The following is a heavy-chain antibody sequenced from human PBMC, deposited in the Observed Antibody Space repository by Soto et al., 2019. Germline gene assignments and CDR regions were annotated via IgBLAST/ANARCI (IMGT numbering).Heavy chain of an antibody. CDR1: GGSISSGDYY. CDR2: IYYSGST. Sequence: PSETLSLTCTVSGGSISSGDYYWSWIRQPPGKGLEWIGYIYYSGSTYYNPSLKSRVTISVDTSKNQFSLKLSSVTAADTAVYYCARVRVLLRGYYYYGMDVWGQGTTVTVSS. J-gene: IGHJ6*02. CDR3: ARVRVLLRGYYYYGMDV. D-gene: IGHD2-15*01. V-gene: IGHV4-30-4*01.